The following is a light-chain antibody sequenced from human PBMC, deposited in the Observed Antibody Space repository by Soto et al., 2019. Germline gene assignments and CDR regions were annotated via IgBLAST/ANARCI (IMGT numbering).Light chain of an antibody. Sequence: DIVMTQSPLSLPVTPGEPASISCRSSQSLLHSNGYNYLDWYLQKPGQSPQLLIYLGSNPSSGVPDRFSGSGSGTDFTLKISRVEAEDVGVYYCMQGTHWPPITFGQGTRLEIK. J-gene: IGKJ5*01. CDR3: MQGTHWPPIT. CDR2: LGS. V-gene: IGKV2-28*01. CDR1: QSLLHSNGYNY.